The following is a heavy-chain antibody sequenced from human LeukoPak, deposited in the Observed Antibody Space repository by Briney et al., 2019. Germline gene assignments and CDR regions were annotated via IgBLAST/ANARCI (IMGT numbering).Heavy chain of an antibody. V-gene: IGHV4-34*01. CDR3: ARRPAGGITMVRGVRNFDY. J-gene: IGHJ4*02. CDR2: INHSGST. D-gene: IGHD3-10*01. CDR1: GVSFSGYY. Sequence: PSETLSLTCAVYGVSFSGYYWSWIRQPPGKGLEWIGEINHSGSTNYNPSLKSRVTISVDTSKNQFSLKLSSVTAADTAVYYCARRPAGGITMVRGVRNFDYWGQGTLVTVSS.